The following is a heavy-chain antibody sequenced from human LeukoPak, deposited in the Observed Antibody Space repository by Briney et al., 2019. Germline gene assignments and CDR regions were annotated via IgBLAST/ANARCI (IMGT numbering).Heavy chain of an antibody. V-gene: IGHV3-74*01. D-gene: IGHD1-14*01. J-gene: IGHJ3*01. CDR2: INADGSTT. CDR3: VVVVEPPDSDGFDV. Sequence: GGSLRLSCAASGFTLGNSWVHWVLQAPGKGLVWVSLINADGSTTTYADSVKGRFTISRDNARNTLSLQMNSLTIEDTAVYYCVVVVEPPDSDGFDVWGQGTMITVSS. CDR1: GFTLGNSW.